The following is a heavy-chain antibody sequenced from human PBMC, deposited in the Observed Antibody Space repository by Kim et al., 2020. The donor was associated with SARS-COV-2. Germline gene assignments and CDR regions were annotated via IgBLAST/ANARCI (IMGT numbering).Heavy chain of an antibody. J-gene: IGHJ5*01. CDR1: GFTFRNYA. Sequence: GSLRLSCAASGFTFRNYAMGWVRQAPGRGLEWILIIGGSGGNTYYADSVRGRFTISRDNSKNTVYLHMGSLRAEDTALYYCAKESAGGTWFDSWGQGILV. CDR3: AKESAGGTWFDS. CDR2: IGGSGGNT. D-gene: IGHD6-13*01. V-gene: IGHV3-23*01.